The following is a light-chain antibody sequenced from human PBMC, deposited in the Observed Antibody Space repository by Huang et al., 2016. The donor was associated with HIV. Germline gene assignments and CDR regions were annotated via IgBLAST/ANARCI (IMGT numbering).Light chain of an antibody. CDR1: QSITHF. CDR2: AAS. CDR3: QQSYSSSIYT. V-gene: IGKV1-39*01. Sequence: IQMTKSPSSLSASLGDRVTITCRASQSITHFLNWYQQKPGKATKLLVYAASNLQVRVPLRFSGSGSGTEFTLTIISLQPQDFATYYCQQSYSSSIYTFGQGTKVDI. J-gene: IGKJ2*01.